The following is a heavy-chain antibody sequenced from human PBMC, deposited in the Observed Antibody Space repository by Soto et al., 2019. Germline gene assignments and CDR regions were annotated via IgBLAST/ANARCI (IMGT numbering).Heavy chain of an antibody. J-gene: IGHJ4*02. CDR1: GGTFYTYT. CDR2: ITPIYPTT. D-gene: IGHD5-18*01. Sequence: QVQLVQSGAEVRKPGSSVQVSCKASGGTFYTYTFSWVRQAPGQGLEWMGSITPIYPTTNYAEKFQGRLTGTADGSTNTAYRELNSLTSEDTAVYYCARIPRYSFPTTDDLDSWGEGTLVTVSS. V-gene: IGHV1-69*15. CDR3: ARIPRYSFPTTDDLDS.